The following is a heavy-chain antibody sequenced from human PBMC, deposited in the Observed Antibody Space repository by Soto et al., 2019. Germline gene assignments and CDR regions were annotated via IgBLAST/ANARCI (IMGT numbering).Heavy chain of an antibody. D-gene: IGHD6-13*01. V-gene: IGHV1-69*02. Sequence: ASVKVSCKASGGTFSSYTISWVRQAPGQGLEWMGRIIPILGIANYAQKFQGRVTITADKSTSTAYMELSSLRSEDTAVYYCARGGAAADPYYFDYWGQGTLVTVSS. CDR1: GGTFSSYT. CDR2: IIPILGIA. J-gene: IGHJ4*02. CDR3: ARGGAAADPYYFDY.